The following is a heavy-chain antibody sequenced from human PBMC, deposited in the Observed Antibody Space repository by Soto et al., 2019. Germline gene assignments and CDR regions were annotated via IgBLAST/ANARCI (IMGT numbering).Heavy chain of an antibody. CDR1: GFSLSTSEVG. D-gene: IGHD5-12*01. CDR3: LHDGKRGFNCYDRFDY. J-gene: IGHJ4*02. Sequence: SGPTLVNPTQTLTLTCTFSGFSLSTSEVGVGWIRQPPGKALEWLALIYWNDDARYSPSLKNRLTITKDTSKNQVALTMTNMDPVGTATYYRLHDGKRGFNCYDRFDYGGQGTLVTVSS. CDR2: IYWNDDA. V-gene: IGHV2-5*01.